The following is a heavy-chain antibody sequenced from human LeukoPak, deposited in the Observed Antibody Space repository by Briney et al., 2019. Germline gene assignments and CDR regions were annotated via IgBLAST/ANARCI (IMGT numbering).Heavy chain of an antibody. CDR1: GYTFTSYD. V-gene: IGHV1-8*01. D-gene: IGHD3-22*01. J-gene: IGHJ6*02. Sequence: ASVKVSCKASGYTFTSYDINWVRQATGQGLEWMGWMNPNSGNTGYAQKFQGRVTMTRNTSIGTAYMELSSLRSEDTAVYYCARVAYDSSGYYYYYGMDVWGQGTTVTVSS. CDR3: ARVAYDSSGYYYYYGMDV. CDR2: MNPNSGNT.